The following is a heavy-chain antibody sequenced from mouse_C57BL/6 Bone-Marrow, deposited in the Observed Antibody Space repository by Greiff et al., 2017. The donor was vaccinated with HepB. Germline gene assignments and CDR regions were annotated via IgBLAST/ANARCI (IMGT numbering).Heavy chain of an antibody. CDR3: ARHGYGGFAY. V-gene: IGHV5-6*02. CDR1: GFTFSSYG. Sequence: DVMLVESGGDLVKPGGSLKLSCAASGFTFSSYGMSWVRQTPDKRLEWVATISSGGSYTYYPDSVKGRFTISRDNAKNTLYLQMSSLKSEDTAMYYCARHGYGGFAYWGQGTLVTVSA. J-gene: IGHJ3*01. CDR2: ISSGGSYT. D-gene: IGHD2-2*01.